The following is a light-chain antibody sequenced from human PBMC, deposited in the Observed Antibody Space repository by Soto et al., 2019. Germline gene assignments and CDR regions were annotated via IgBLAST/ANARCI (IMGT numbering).Light chain of an antibody. CDR3: QQYNSWPQT. J-gene: IGKJ1*01. CDR2: GAS. Sequence: EAVLTQFPATLSVSPGERATLSCRASQSVATNVAWYQQRRGQAPRLLIYGASKRATGLPARFSGSGSGTELTLTISSLQSGEFGVYCCQQYNSWPQTFGQGTKVEIK. V-gene: IGKV3-15*01. CDR1: QSVATN.